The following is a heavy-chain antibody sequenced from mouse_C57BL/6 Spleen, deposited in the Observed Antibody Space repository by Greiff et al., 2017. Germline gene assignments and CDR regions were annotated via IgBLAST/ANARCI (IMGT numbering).Heavy chain of an antibody. CDR1: GYSITSGYY. CDR3: ARYWSYYARDY. CDR2: ISYDGSN. D-gene: IGHD4-1*01. J-gene: IGHJ4*01. V-gene: IGHV3-6*01. Sequence: VQLQQSGPGLVKPSQSLSLTCSVTGYSITSGYYWNWIRQFPGNKLEWMGYISYDGSNNYNPSLKNRISITRDTSKNQFFLKLNSVTTEDTATYYCARYWSYYARDYWGQGTSVTVSS.